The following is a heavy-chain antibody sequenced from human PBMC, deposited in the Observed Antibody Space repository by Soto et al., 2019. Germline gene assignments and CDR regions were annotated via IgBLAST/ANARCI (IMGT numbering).Heavy chain of an antibody. CDR3: AADRYCGGDCYAFDY. CDR2: IVVGSGNT. V-gene: IGHV1-58*02. D-gene: IGHD2-21*01. Sequence: GASVKVSCRASGFTFTSSAMQWVRQARGQRLEWIGWIVVGSGNTNYAQKFQERVTITRDMSTSTAYMELSSLRSEDTAVYYCAADRYCGGDCYAFDYWGQGTLVTVSS. J-gene: IGHJ4*02. CDR1: GFTFTSSA.